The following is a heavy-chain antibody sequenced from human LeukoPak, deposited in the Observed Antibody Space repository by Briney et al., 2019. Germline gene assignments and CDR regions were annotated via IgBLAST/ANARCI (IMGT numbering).Heavy chain of an antibody. J-gene: IGHJ4*02. Sequence: RGSLRLSCAASGFTFSSYWMSWVRQAPGKGLEWVANIKQDGSEKYVDSVKGRFTISRDNAKNSLYLQMNSLRAEDTAVYCCAKIYHGDYRSDYWGQGTLVTVSS. CDR1: GFTFSSYW. CDR3: AKIYHGDYRSDY. V-gene: IGHV3-7*01. CDR2: IKQDGSEK. D-gene: IGHD4-17*01.